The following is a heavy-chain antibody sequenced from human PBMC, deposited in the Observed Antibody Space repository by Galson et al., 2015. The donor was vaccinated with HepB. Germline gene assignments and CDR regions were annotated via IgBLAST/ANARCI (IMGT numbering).Heavy chain of an antibody. J-gene: IGHJ4*02. CDR2: IVGSGDNT. Sequence: SLRLSCAASGFTFSNYAMSWVRQAPWKGLEWASHIVGSGDNTYYADSVKGRFTISRDNSKNTLYLQMDSLRAEDTAVYYCAKWYSYGYGLYWGQGTLVTVSS. D-gene: IGHD5-18*01. CDR3: AKWYSYGYGLY. CDR1: GFTFSNYA. V-gene: IGHV3-23*01.